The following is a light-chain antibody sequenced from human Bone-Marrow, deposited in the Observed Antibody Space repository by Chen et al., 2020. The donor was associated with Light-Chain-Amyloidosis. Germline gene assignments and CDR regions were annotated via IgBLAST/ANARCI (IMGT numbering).Light chain of an antibody. CDR2: ADS. Sequence: SYVLTQPSSVSVAPGQTATIACGGNNIGSTSVHWYQQTPGQAPLLVVYADSYRPSGIPERLSGSNTGNTATLTIGRVEAGDEADDYCQGWDRSSDRPVFGGGTKLTVL. J-gene: IGLJ3*02. CDR3: QGWDRSSDRPV. V-gene: IGLV3-21*02. CDR1: NIGSTS.